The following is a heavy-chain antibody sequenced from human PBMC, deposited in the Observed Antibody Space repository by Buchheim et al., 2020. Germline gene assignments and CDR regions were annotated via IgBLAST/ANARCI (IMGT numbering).Heavy chain of an antibody. D-gene: IGHD1-26*01. Sequence: QVQLVESGGGVVQPGGSLRLSCAASGFTFSSYAMHWVRQAPGKGLEWVAVISYDGSNKYYADSVKGRFTISRDHSKNTLYLQMNSLRAEDTAVYYCARESSGSYSNYYYGMDVWGQGTT. CDR1: GFTFSSYA. J-gene: IGHJ6*02. V-gene: IGHV3-30-3*01. CDR2: ISYDGSNK. CDR3: ARESSGSYSNYYYGMDV.